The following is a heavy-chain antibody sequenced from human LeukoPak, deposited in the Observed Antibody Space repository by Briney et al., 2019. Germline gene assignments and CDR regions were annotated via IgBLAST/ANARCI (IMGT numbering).Heavy chain of an antibody. CDR1: GFTFSSYG. J-gene: IGHJ4*02. D-gene: IGHD1-26*01. CDR2: ISYDGSNK. CDR3: AKDSDWELLVDY. Sequence: GGSLRLSCAASGFTFSSYGMHWVRQAPGKGLEWVAVISYDGSNKYYADSVKGRFTISRDNSKNTLYLQKNSLRAEDTAVYYCAKDSDWELLVDYWGQRTLVTVSS. V-gene: IGHV3-30*18.